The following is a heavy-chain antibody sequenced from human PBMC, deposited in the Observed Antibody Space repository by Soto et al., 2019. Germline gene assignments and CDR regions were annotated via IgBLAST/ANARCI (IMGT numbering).Heavy chain of an antibody. CDR1: GGTFSSYA. CDR3: ARGYSYGISDPNIIFEGGPGPIFDY. V-gene: IGHV1-69*13. CDR2: IIPIFGTA. D-gene: IGHD5-18*01. J-gene: IGHJ4*02. Sequence: GASVKVSCKASGGTFSSYAISWVRQAPGQGLEWMGGIIPIFGTAKYAQKFQGRVTITADESTSTAYMELSSLRSEDTAVYYCARGYSYGISDPNIIFEGGPGPIFDYWGQGTLVTVSS.